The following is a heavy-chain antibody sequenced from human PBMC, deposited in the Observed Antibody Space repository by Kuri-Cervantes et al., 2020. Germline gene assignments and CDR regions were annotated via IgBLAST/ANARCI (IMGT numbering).Heavy chain of an antibody. V-gene: IGHV3-30-3*01. CDR3: ARGRADIVVVTNAFDI. CDR1: GFTFSSYA. J-gene: IGHJ3*02. D-gene: IGHD2-2*01. CDR2: ISYDGSNK. Sequence: LSLTCAASGFTFSSYAMHWVRQAPGKGLEWVAVISYDGSNKYYADSVKGRFTISRDNSKNTLYLQMNSLRAEDTAVYYCARGRADIVVVTNAFDIWGQGTMVTVSS.